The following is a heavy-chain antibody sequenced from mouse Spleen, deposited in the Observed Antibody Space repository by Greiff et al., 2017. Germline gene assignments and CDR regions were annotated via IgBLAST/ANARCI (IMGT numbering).Heavy chain of an antibody. Sequence: VKLMESGAELVKPGASVKISCKASGYAFSSYWMNWVKQRPGKGLEWIGQIYPGDGDTNYNGKFKGKATLTADKSSSTAYMQLSSLTSEDSAVYFCARSYGSSYEGWYFDVWGAGTTVTVSS. CDR3: ARSYGSSYEGWYFDV. V-gene: IGHV1-80*01. CDR1: GYAFSSYW. D-gene: IGHD1-1*01. CDR2: IYPGDGDT. J-gene: IGHJ1*01.